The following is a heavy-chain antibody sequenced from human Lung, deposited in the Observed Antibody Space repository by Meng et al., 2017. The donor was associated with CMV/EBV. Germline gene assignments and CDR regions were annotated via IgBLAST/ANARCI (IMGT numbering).Heavy chain of an antibody. Sequence: GESXKISCAASGFTFSRHAMHWVRQAPGKGPEWVAVISYDGSKKYYADSVQGRFTISRDSSKNTVYLQMNSLRAKDTAVYYCARGRRPVYGDFTRGAYYYGMDVWGQGTTVTVSS. J-gene: IGHJ6*02. CDR1: GFTFSRHA. CDR2: ISYDGSKK. CDR3: ARGRRPVYGDFTRGAYYYGMDV. D-gene: IGHD4-17*01. V-gene: IGHV3-30-3*01.